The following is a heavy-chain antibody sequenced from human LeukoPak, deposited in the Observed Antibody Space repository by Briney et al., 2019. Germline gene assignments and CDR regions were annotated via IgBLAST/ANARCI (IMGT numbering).Heavy chain of an antibody. Sequence: ASVKVSCKASGYTFTGYYIHWVRQAPGQGLEWMGWINPNTGGTKFAQNFQGRVTMTRDTSISTAYMELSRLRSDDTAVYYCARAPRGYDSYFDYWGQGTLVTVSS. CDR1: GYTFTGYY. V-gene: IGHV1-2*02. CDR2: INPNTGGT. D-gene: IGHD5-12*01. J-gene: IGHJ4*02. CDR3: ARAPRGYDSYFDY.